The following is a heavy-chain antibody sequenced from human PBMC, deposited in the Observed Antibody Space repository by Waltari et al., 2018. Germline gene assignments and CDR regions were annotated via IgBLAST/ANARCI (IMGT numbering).Heavy chain of an antibody. CDR2: ISGNGGST. CDR1: GFTFSSYA. J-gene: IGHJ4*02. CDR3: VKGGSRLGFDY. D-gene: IGHD6-19*01. V-gene: IGHV3-64D*08. Sequence: EVQLVESGGGLVQPGGSLRLSCSASGFTFSSYAMHWVRQAPGKGLEYVSAISGNGGSTYYADSVKGRFTISRDNSKNTLYLQMSSLRAEDTAVYYCVKGGSRLGFDYWGQGTLVTVSS.